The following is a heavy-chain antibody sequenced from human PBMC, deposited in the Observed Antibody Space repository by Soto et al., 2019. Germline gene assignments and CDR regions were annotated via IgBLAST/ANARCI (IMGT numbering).Heavy chain of an antibody. V-gene: IGHV4-31*03. CDR2: IYYGGPT. D-gene: IGHD6-19*01. J-gene: IGHJ4*02. Sequence: QVQLQESGPGLVKPSQTLSLTCTVSGGCISSGAYYWSWIRQFPGKGPEWIGYIYYGGPTYYNPPLKSRVTISLDTSKNQFSLKLSSVTAADAAVYYCARSRHSSGWYYFDYWGQGTLVTVSS. CDR3: ARSRHSSGWYYFDY. CDR1: GGCISSGAYY.